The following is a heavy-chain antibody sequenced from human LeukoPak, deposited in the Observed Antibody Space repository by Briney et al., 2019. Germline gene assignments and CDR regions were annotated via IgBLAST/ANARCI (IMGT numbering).Heavy chain of an antibody. V-gene: IGHV4-59*01. CDR2: IYYSGST. CDR3: AREQLWGAFDI. Sequence: SETLSLTCTVSGGSISSYYWSWIRQPPGKGLEWIGYIYYSGSTNYNPSLKSRVTVSVDTSKNQFSLKLSSVTAADTAVYYCAREQLWGAFDIWGQGTMVTVSS. CDR1: GGSISSYY. D-gene: IGHD5-18*01. J-gene: IGHJ3*02.